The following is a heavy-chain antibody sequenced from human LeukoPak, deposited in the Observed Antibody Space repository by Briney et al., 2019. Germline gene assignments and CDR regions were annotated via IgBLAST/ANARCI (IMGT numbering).Heavy chain of an antibody. Sequence: ASVKVSCKASGYTLTELSMHWVRQAPGKGLEWMGGFDPEDGETIYAQKFQGRVTMTRNTSINTSYMELSSLRSEDTAVYFCARGHIVIVPAAIRDCGGDCYSDWYFDPWGRGTLVTVSS. J-gene: IGHJ2*01. V-gene: IGHV1-24*01. CDR1: GYTLTELS. CDR3: ARGHIVIVPAAIRDCGGDCYSDWYFDP. D-gene: IGHD2-2*01. CDR2: FDPEDGET.